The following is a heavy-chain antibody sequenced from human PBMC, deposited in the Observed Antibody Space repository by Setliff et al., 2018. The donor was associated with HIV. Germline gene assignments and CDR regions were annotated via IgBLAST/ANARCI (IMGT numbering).Heavy chain of an antibody. J-gene: IGHJ4*02. D-gene: IGHD2-8*02. CDR3: ARGKFRSTWSLFADYYFDY. Sequence: GASVKVSCKTSGYTFTAYFIHWVRQAPGQGLEWMGWINPNSGDTNYAQKFQGRVTMTRDTSISTASMELSRLRSDDTAVYYCARGKFRSTWSLFADYYFDYWGQGTLVTVSS. CDR2: INPNSGDT. CDR1: GYTFTAYF. V-gene: IGHV1-2*02.